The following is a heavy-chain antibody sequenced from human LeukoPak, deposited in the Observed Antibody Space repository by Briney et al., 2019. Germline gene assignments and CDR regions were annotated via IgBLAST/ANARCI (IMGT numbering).Heavy chain of an antibody. V-gene: IGHV1-24*01. D-gene: IGHD1-7*01. CDR2: FDPEDGET. J-gene: IGHJ4*02. CDR1: GYTLTELS. Sequence: GASVKVSCKVSGYTLTELSMHWVRQAPGKGLEWMGGFDPEDGETIYAQKFQGRVTMTTDTSTSTAYMELRSLRSGDTAVYYCARDLFFSYNWNYKESWGQGTLVTVSS. CDR3: ARDLFFSYNWNYKES.